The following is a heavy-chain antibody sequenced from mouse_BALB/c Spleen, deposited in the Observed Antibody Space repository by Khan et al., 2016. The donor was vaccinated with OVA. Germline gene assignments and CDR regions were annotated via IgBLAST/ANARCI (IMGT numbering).Heavy chain of an antibody. Sequence: QVQLKESGPGLVAPSQSLSITCTVAGFSLISYDISWIRQPPGKGLEWLGVIWTGGGTNYNSAFMSRLSITKDNSTSQFFLKMNSLLTDDTAICYCVRAGYNDWIPYWGQGTLVTISA. V-gene: IGHV2-9-2*01. CDR3: VRAGYNDWIPY. D-gene: IGHD1-3*01. CDR2: IWTGGGT. J-gene: IGHJ3*01. CDR1: GFSLISYD.